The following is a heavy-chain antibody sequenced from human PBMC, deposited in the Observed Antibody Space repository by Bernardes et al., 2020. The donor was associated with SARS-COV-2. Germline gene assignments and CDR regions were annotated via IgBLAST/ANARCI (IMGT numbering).Heavy chain of an antibody. CDR3: ARRASAVGPYGMDV. Sequence: ESLKISCQGSGYVFWTYWIAWVRQTPGKGLEWMGITYPGDSDTRYSPSFQGQVTISVDRSINTAYLQWTSLKASDSAIYYCARRASAVGPYGMDVWGQGTTVTVSS. J-gene: IGHJ6*02. D-gene: IGHD3-10*01. CDR1: GYVFWTYW. CDR2: TYPGDSDT. V-gene: IGHV5-51*01.